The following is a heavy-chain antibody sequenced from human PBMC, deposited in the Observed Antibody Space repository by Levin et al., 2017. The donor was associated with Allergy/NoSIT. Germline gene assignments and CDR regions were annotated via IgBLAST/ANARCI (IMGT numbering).Heavy chain of an antibody. CDR2: SRNKVAGYTT. CDR3: VRDFPGHFSWDH. J-gene: IGHJ4*02. CDR1: GFSLSDYY. V-gene: IGHV3-72*01. Sequence: GASVKVSCAVSGFSLSDYYMDWVRQAPGRGLEWVARSRNKVAGYTTRYAASVRGRFTISRDHSDNSLYLQMNSLKTEDTAVYFCVRDFPGHFSWDHWGQGVRVSVSS.